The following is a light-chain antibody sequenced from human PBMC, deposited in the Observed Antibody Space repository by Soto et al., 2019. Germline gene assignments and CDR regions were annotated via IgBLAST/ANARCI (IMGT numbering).Light chain of an antibody. CDR3: QQYNSYSWT. CDR2: KAS. CDR1: QSISSW. Sequence: DIQMTQSPSTLSASVGDRVTITCRASQSISSWLAWYQQKPGKAPKLLIYKASSLKNGVPSRFSGSGSGTDFTLTISSLQPDDFATYYCQQYNSYSWTFGQGTKVEIK. J-gene: IGKJ1*01. V-gene: IGKV1-5*03.